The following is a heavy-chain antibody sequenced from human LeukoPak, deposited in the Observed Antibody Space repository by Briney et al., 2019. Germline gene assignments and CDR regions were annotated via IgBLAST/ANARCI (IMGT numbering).Heavy chain of an antibody. V-gene: IGHV6-1*01. Sequence: SQTLSLTCAISGDSVSSNSAAWNWIRQSPSGGLEWLGRTYYRSKWYSDYGVSVKSRITINPDTSKNQFSLQLKSVTPEDTAVYYCARGELDIWGQGTLVTVSS. J-gene: IGHJ3*02. CDR2: TYYRSKWYS. CDR3: ARGELDI. CDR1: GDSVSSNSAA. D-gene: IGHD1-1*01.